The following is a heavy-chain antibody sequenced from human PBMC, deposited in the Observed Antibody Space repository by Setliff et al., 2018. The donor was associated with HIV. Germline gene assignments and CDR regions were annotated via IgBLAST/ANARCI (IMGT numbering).Heavy chain of an antibody. D-gene: IGHD2-2*01. CDR1: GDSISSGSNY. CDR3: ARASSDIPGVDSNYFDD. Sequence: PSETLSLTCTVSGDSISSGSNYWSWIRQPAGKGLEWIGRISTSGPRYNPSLENRVTISVDTSKSQFFLMLSSVTAADTAVYYCARASSDIPGVDSNYFDDWGQGTLVTVSS. J-gene: IGHJ4*02. V-gene: IGHV4-61*02. CDR2: ISTSGP.